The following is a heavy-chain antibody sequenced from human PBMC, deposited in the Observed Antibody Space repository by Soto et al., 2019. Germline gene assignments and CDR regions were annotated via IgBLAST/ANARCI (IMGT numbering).Heavy chain of an antibody. CDR1: GFTFSSYG. D-gene: IGHD1-26*01. Sequence: QVQLVESGGGVVQPGRSLRLSCAASGFTFSSYGMHWVRQAPGKGLEWVAVIWYDGSNKYYADSVKGRFTISRDNSKNTLYLQMNSLRAEDTAVYYCAREGVGAYSFDYWGQGTLVTVSS. J-gene: IGHJ4*02. CDR3: AREGVGAYSFDY. V-gene: IGHV3-33*01. CDR2: IWYDGSNK.